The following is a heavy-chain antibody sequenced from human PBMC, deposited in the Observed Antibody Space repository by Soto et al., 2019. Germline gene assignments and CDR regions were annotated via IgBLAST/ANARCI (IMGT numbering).Heavy chain of an antibody. CDR1: GGSMSGYY. J-gene: IGHJ4*02. CDR2: VYYTGST. V-gene: IGHV4-59*01. Sequence: PSETLSLTCRVSGGSMSGYYWSWIRQAPGKGLEWIGYVYYTGSTSYNPSLQSRVTISVDTSNKQFSLSLRLVTAADTAVYFCARSIAVPSSHIDHWGQGIRVTVPQ. D-gene: IGHD6-6*01. CDR3: ARSIAVPSSHIDH.